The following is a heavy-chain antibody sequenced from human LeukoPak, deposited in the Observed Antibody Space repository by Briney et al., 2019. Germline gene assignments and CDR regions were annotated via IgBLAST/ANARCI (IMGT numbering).Heavy chain of an antibody. CDR2: IWYDGSNE. V-gene: IGHV3-33*01. J-gene: IGHJ6*02. D-gene: IGHD4-17*01. CDR1: GFTFNSYG. CDR3: AGDYGEYYYGMDV. Sequence: AGSLRLSCAASGFTFNSYGMHWVRQAPGKGLEWVAVIWYDGSNEYYADSVKGRFTISRDNSKNTLYLQMNSLRAEDTAVYYCAGDYGEYYYGMDVWGQGTTVTVSS.